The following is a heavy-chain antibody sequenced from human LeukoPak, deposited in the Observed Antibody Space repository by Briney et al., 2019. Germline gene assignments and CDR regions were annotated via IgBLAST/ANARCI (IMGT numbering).Heavy chain of an antibody. D-gene: IGHD2-2*01. V-gene: IGHV4-39*01. CDR3: ARQGCSSTSCYSDY. CDR2: IFYSGST. CDR1: GGSTSSSSYY. Sequence: SETLSLTCTVSGGSTSSSSYYWGWIRQPPGKGLEWIGSIFYSGSTYYNPSLKSRVTISVDTSKNQFFLKVSSVTAADTAVYYCARQGCSSTSCYSDYWGQGTLVTVSS. J-gene: IGHJ4*02.